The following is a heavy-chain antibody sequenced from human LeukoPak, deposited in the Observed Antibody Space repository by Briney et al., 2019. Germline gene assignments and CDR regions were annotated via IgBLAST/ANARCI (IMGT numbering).Heavy chain of an antibody. D-gene: IGHD6-19*01. Sequence: GGSLGLSCAAFGFTFSSYSMNWVRQAPGKGLEWVSSISSSSSYIYYADSVKGRFTISRDNAKNSLYLQMNSLRAEDTAVYYCARDHLSLGIPVAVDFDYWGQGTLVTVSS. CDR1: GFTFSSYS. V-gene: IGHV3-21*01. CDR2: ISSSSSYI. CDR3: ARDHLSLGIPVAVDFDY. J-gene: IGHJ4*02.